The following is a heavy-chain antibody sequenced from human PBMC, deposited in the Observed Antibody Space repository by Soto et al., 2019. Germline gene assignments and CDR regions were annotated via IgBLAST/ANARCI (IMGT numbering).Heavy chain of an antibody. Sequence: ASVKDSCKASGYIFTNFGISWMRQAPGQGLEWMGWISAYNGDTNYAQKLQGRVTVTRDTSASTAYMELRSLTSDDTAVYYCARADSGYAHVYYYYGMDVWGQGTTVTVSS. J-gene: IGHJ6*02. D-gene: IGHD5-12*01. CDR1: GYIFTNFG. CDR2: ISAYNGDT. CDR3: ARADSGYAHVYYYYGMDV. V-gene: IGHV1-18*01.